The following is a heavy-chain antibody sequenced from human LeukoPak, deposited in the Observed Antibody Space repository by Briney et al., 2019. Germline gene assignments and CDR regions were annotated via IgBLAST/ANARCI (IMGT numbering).Heavy chain of an antibody. Sequence: GGSLRLSCAASGFTFSSYAMHWVRQAPGKGLEWVAVISYDGSNKSYADSVKGRFTISRDNAENSLYLQMNSLRAEDTAVYYCARDQGGYYPWGQGTLVTVSS. D-gene: IGHD3-22*01. CDR2: ISYDGSNK. CDR3: ARDQGGYYP. J-gene: IGHJ5*02. CDR1: GFTFSSYA. V-gene: IGHV3-30*04.